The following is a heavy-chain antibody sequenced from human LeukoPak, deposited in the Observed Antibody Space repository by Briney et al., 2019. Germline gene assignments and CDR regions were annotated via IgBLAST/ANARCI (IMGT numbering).Heavy chain of an antibody. CDR3: ARRGGSHYYFDY. CDR1: GFTFSSYA. J-gene: IGHJ4*02. Sequence: GGSLRLSCAASGFTFSSYAMSWVRQAPGRGLEWVSAISGSGGSTYYADSVKGRFTISRDNSKNTLYLQMNSLRAEDTAVYYCARRGGSHYYFDYWGQGTLVTVSS. D-gene: IGHD1-26*01. V-gene: IGHV3-23*01. CDR2: ISGSGGST.